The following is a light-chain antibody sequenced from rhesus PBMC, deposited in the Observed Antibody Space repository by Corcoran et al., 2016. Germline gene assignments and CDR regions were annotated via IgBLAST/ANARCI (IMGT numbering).Light chain of an antibody. J-gene: IGKJ1*01. CDR3: QQYSSRPT. V-gene: IGKV1-22*01. Sequence: DIQMTQSPSSLSASVGDTVTITCRASQGISSWLAWYQQKPGKAPKLLIYKAASLQRGFQSRFSGSGSGTDCTLTISRLQSEDFATYYCQQYSSRPTFGQGTKVEIK. CDR1: QGISSW. CDR2: KAA.